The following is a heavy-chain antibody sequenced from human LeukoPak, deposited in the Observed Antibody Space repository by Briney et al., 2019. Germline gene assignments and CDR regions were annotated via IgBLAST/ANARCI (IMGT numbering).Heavy chain of an antibody. J-gene: IGHJ5*02. CDR2: IIPILGIA. CDR1: GGTFSSYA. Sequence: ASEKVSCKASGGTFSSYAISWVRQAPGQGLEWMGRIIPILGIANYAQKFQGRVTITADKSTSTAYMELSSLRSEDTAVYYCARADSYGYFGLLPWGQGTLVTVSS. V-gene: IGHV1-69*04. D-gene: IGHD5-18*01. CDR3: ARADSYGYFGLLP.